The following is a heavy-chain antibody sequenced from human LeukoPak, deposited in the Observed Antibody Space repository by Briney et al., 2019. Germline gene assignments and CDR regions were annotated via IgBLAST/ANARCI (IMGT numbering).Heavy chain of an antibody. Sequence: ASVRVSCKASGYTFTIYGISWLRPAPGQGPEWMGWISGFTGATNYAQRFQGRVTMTIDTSTNTTYLDLRTVTSDDTAIYYYARALPGAATAHNWFDPWGQGTLVTVSS. CDR1: GYTFTIYG. D-gene: IGHD2-15*01. CDR3: ARALPGAATAHNWFDP. CDR2: ISGFTGAT. J-gene: IGHJ5*02. V-gene: IGHV1-18*01.